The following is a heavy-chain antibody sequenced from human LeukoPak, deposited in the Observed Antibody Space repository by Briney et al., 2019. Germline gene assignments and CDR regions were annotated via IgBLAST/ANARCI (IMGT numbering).Heavy chain of an antibody. CDR3: ARDVGYFRFDY. J-gene: IGHJ4*02. Sequence: GGSLRLSCAASEFTFSNYWMTWVRQAPGKGLEWVANIKEDGSDKYYVDSVKGRFTISRDNAKNSLYLQMNNLRAEDTAVYYCARDVGYFRFDYWGQGTLVTVSS. CDR1: EFTFSNYW. CDR2: IKEDGSDK. V-gene: IGHV3-7*01. D-gene: IGHD5-18*01.